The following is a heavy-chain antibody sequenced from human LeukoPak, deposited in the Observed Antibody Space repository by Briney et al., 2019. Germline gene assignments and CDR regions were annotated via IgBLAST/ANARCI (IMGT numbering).Heavy chain of an antibody. CDR1: GFTFSSYW. Sequence: PGGSLRLSCAASGFTFSSYWMSWVRQAPGKGLEWVANIKQDGSEKYYVDSVKGRFTISRDNAKNSLYLQMNSLRAEDTAVYYCARVSTLNGYSSGWYEDYWGQGTLVTVSS. CDR2: IKQDGSEK. J-gene: IGHJ4*02. V-gene: IGHV3-7*04. CDR3: ARVSTLNGYSSGWYEDY. D-gene: IGHD6-19*01.